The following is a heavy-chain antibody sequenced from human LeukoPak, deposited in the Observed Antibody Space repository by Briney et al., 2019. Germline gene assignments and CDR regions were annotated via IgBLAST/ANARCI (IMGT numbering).Heavy chain of an antibody. Sequence: GGSLRLSCAASGFTFSSYAMSWVRQAPGKGLDWVSSISADGPTYHADPVKGRFTISRDNSKNTLYLQMNSLRGEDTAVYYCAKVSQWGNSRWYEGDWGQGTLVTVSS. V-gene: IGHV3-23*01. D-gene: IGHD6-13*01. J-gene: IGHJ4*02. CDR2: ISADGPT. CDR1: GFTFSSYA. CDR3: AKVSQWGNSRWYEGD.